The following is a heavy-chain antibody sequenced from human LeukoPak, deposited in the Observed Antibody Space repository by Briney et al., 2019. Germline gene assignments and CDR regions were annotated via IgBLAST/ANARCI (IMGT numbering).Heavy chain of an antibody. V-gene: IGHV3-23*01. Sequence: PGGSLRLSCAASGFTFSRNGMTWVRQAPGKGLEWVSAISGSGGSTYYADSVKGRFTISRDNSKNTLYLQMNSLRAEDTAVYYCAKDRRAGSYDYWGQGTLVTASS. J-gene: IGHJ4*02. CDR3: AKDRRAGSYDY. CDR1: GFTFSRNG. D-gene: IGHD3-10*01. CDR2: ISGSGGST.